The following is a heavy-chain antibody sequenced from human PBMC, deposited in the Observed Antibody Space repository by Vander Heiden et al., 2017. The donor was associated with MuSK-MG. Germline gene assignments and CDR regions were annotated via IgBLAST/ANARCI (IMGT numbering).Heavy chain of an antibody. CDR1: GYSLSSGYY. J-gene: IGHJ4*02. CDR2: IYHRGST. V-gene: IGHV4-38-2*02. CDR3: ARDDRIAVAAPFDY. D-gene: IGHD6-19*01. Sequence: QVQLQEAGPGLVKPSETLSLTCTVSGYSLSSGYYWGWIRQPPGKGLEWIGSIYHRGSTYYNPSLKSRVTISVDTSKNQFSLKLSSVTAADTAVYYCARDDRIAVAAPFDYWCQGTLVTVSS.